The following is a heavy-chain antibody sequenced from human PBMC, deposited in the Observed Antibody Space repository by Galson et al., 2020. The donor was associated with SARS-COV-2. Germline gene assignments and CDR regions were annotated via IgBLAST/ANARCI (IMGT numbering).Heavy chain of an antibody. V-gene: IGHV4-38-2*01. Sequence: SETLSLTCAVSGLSISSDFYWGWIRQPPGKGLEWIGNIYQGGTTYYNPSLKSRVTISIDKSKNQFSLNMRSVTAADTAVYYCARPSSSGYYSIWYFGLGGRGPLVPVSS. CDR2: IYQGGTT. D-gene: IGHD3-22*01. CDR1: GLSISSDFY. CDR3: ARPSSSGYYSIWYFGL. J-gene: IGHJ2*01.